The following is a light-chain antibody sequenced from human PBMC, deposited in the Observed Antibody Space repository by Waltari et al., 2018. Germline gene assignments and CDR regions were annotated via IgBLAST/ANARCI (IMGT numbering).Light chain of an antibody. V-gene: IGLV2-23*02. CDR1: SSYVGGYNY. CDR2: DVS. J-gene: IGLJ2*01. CDR3: CSYAGSSTHVV. Sequence: QSALTQPASVSGSPGQSITISCTGTSSYVGGYNYVSWYQQHPGKAPKLMIYDVSKRPSGVSKRFSGSKSGNTASLTISGLQAEDEADYYCCSYAGSSTHVVFGGGTKLTVL.